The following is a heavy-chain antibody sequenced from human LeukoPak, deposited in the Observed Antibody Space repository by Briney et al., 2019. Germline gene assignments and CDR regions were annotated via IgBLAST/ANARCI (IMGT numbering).Heavy chain of an antibody. Sequence: ASVKVSCKVSGYTLTELSMHWVRQAPGKGLEWMGGFDPEDGETIYAQKFQGRVTMTEDTSTDTAYMELSSLRSEDTAVYYCATVGATTFAPYYFDYWGQGTLVTVSS. CDR1: GYTLTELS. V-gene: IGHV1-24*01. CDR3: ATVGATTFAPYYFDY. CDR2: FDPEDGET. D-gene: IGHD1-26*01. J-gene: IGHJ4*02.